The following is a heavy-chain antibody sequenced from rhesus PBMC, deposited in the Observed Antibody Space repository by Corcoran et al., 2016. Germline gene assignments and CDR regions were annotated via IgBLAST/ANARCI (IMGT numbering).Heavy chain of an antibody. J-gene: IGHJ4*01. CDR3: AGLAAAGTVDY. V-gene: IGHV3-100*02. D-gene: IGHD6-25*01. CDR2: ISESGGTI. CDR1: GFTFSSYE. Sequence: DVQLVESGGGLVKPGGSLRLSCVASGFTFSSYEMHWVRQAPGKGLALVSFISESGGTIYYADSVKGRFTISRDNAKNSLFLQMNSLRAEDTAVYYCAGLAAAGTVDYWGQGVLVTVSS.